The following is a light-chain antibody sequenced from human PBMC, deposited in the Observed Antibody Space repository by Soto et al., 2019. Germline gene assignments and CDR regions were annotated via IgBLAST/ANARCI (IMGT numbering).Light chain of an antibody. V-gene: IGKV1-5*03. J-gene: IGKJ1*01. CDR2: KAS. Sequence: DIQMTQSPSTLSASVGDRVTITCRASQTISTLLAWYQQRPGQAPNLLIYKASSLESGVPSRFSGSGSGREFTHTSSRLQTDDFATYFCQQYSTYPWTFGQRTKVEV. CDR3: QQYSTYPWT. CDR1: QTISTL.